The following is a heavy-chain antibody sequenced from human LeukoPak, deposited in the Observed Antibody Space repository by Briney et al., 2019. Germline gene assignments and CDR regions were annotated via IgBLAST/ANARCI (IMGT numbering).Heavy chain of an antibody. CDR1: GSTFSSYG. J-gene: IGHJ4*02. CDR2: ISYDGSNK. Sequence: PGGSLRLSCAASGSTFSSYGMHWVRQAPGKGLEWVAVISYDGSNKYYADSVKGRFTISRDNSKNTLYLQMNSLRAEDTAVYYCAKDSEGGGWYGDYWGQGTLVTVSS. CDR3: AKDSEGGGWYGDY. D-gene: IGHD6-19*01. V-gene: IGHV3-30*18.